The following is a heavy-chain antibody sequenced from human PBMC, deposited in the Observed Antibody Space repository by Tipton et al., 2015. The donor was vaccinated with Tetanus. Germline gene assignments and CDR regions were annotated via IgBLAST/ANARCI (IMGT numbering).Heavy chain of an antibody. CDR2: IYPANSDT. D-gene: IGHD6-13*01. J-gene: IGHJ4*02. Sequence: QLVQSGAEVKKPGDSLRISCTASGYSFTSYWIGWVRQMPGTGLEWMGVIYPANSDTTYSPSFQGLVTNSVDKSISTAYLQCSGLKASDTAMYYCASGGWTAAGTFDYWGQGTLVSVS. V-gene: IGHV5-51*01. CDR3: ASGGWTAAGTFDY. CDR1: GYSFTSYW.